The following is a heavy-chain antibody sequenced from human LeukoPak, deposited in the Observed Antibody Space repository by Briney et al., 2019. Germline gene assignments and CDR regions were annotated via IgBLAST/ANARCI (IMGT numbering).Heavy chain of an antibody. CDR2: ISWNSGSI. J-gene: IGHJ5*02. D-gene: IGHD1-26*01. V-gene: IGHV3-9*01. CDR3: ARAGSGRSPDWFDP. Sequence: SLRLSCAASGFTFSSYAMHWVRQAPGKGLEWVSGISWNSGSIGYADSVKGRFTISRDNAKNSLYLQMNSLRAEDTAVYYCARAGSGRSPDWFDPWGQGTLVTVSS. CDR1: GFTFSSYA.